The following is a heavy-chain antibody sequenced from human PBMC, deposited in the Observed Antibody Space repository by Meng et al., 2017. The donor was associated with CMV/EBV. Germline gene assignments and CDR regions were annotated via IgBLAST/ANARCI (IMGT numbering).Heavy chain of an antibody. CDR3: ARDPSTTVVTWGYNWFDP. Sequence: GGSLRLSCAASGFTFSDYYMSWIRQAPGKGLEWVSYISSSGSTIYYADSAKGRFTISRDNAKNSLYLQMNSLRAEDTAVYYCARDPSTTVVTWGYNWFDPWGQGTLVTVSS. CDR1: GFTFSDYY. CDR2: ISSSGSTI. D-gene: IGHD4-23*01. V-gene: IGHV3-11*01. J-gene: IGHJ5*02.